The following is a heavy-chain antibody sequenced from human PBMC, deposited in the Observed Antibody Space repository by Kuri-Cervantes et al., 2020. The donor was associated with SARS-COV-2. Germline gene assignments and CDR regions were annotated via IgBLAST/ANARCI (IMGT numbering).Heavy chain of an antibody. V-gene: IGHV4-61*02. CDR2: IYTSGST. D-gene: IGHD6-13*01. J-gene: IGHJ3*02. CDR1: GGSISSGSYY. CDR3: ARGYSSSWFNDAFDI. Sequence: SETLSLTCTVSGGSISSGSYYWSWIRQPAGKGLEWIGRIYTSGSTNYNPSLKSRVTISVDTSKNQFSLKLSSVTAADTAVYYCARGYSSSWFNDAFDIWGQGTMVTVSS.